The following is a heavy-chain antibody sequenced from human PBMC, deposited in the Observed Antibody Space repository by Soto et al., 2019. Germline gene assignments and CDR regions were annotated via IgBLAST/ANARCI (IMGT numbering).Heavy chain of an antibody. CDR3: ARGNVATVNNLLRSGQYNWFDP. CDR1: GGSISSGGYY. V-gene: IGHV4-31*03. J-gene: IGHJ5*02. Sequence: PSETLSLTCTVSGGSISSGGYYWSWIRQHPGKGLEWIGYIYYSGSTYYNPSLKSRVTISVDTSKNQFSLKLSSVTAADTAVYYCARGNVATVNNLLRSGQYNWFDPWGQGTLVTVSS. D-gene: IGHD4-4*01. CDR2: IYYSGST.